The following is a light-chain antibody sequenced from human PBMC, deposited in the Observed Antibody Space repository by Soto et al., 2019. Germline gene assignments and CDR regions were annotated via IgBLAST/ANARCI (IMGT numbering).Light chain of an antibody. V-gene: IGLV2-14*01. J-gene: IGLJ1*01. CDR1: SNDVGGYNY. CDR3: NSYTGITTPYV. CDR2: DVS. Sequence: QSVLPQPASVSGSPGQSITISCTGTSNDVGGYNYVSWYQQHPGKAPKLMIYDVSNRPSGVSNRFSGSKSGNTASLTISGLQAEDEADYYRNSYTGITTPYVFGTGTKLTVL.